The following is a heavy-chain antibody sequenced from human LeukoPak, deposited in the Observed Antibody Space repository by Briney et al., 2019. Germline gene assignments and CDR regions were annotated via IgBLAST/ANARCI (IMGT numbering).Heavy chain of an antibody. CDR3: ARVAVVVTAPFDY. J-gene: IGHJ4*02. V-gene: IGHV3-23*01. CDR1: AFTFSSYA. Sequence: GGSLRLSCAASAFTFSSYAMSWVRHAQGRGLEWVSVISNSGGSTYYADSVKGRFTISRDNSKNTLYLQMNSLRDEDTAVYYCARVAVVVTAPFDYWGQGTLVTVSS. D-gene: IGHD2-21*02. CDR2: ISNSGGST.